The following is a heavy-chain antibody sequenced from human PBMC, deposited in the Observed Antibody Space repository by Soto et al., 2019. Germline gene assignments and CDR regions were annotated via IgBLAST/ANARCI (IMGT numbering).Heavy chain of an antibody. Sequence: QVQLVESGGGVVQPGRSLRLSCAASGFTFSHYGMNWVRQAPGKGLEWVAVIRYDGSYKAYADSVKGRFTISSDNSNNRVYLKGDSLRAEDTVVYEGARYNGDEKSGAVDIWGQGTMVSVCS. D-gene: IGHD1-20*01. CDR3: ARYNGDEKSGAVDI. J-gene: IGHJ3*02. V-gene: IGHV3-33*01. CDR2: IRYDGSYK. CDR1: GFTFSHYG.